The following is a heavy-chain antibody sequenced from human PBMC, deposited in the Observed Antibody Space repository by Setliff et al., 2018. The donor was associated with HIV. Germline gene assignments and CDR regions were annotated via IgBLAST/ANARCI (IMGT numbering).Heavy chain of an antibody. CDR3: ARERTAAWNAFDI. J-gene: IGHJ3*02. Sequence: ASGITFSGYWVHWVRQAPGKGLVWVLRINADGSSITYADSVKGRFTVSRDNAKNTLYLQMSSLRAEDTAVYYCARERTAAWNAFDIWGQGTMVTVS. CDR1: GITFSGYW. V-gene: IGHV3-74*01. D-gene: IGHD6-13*01. CDR2: INADGSSI.